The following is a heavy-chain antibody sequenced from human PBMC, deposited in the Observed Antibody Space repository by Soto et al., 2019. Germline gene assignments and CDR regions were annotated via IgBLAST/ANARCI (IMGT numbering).Heavy chain of an antibody. CDR2: FSGSRGKT. D-gene: IGHD1-1*01. V-gene: IGHV3-23*01. J-gene: IGHJ4*02. CDR3: VRWNGFGDY. CDR1: GFTISDYG. Sequence: PGGSLRLSCAVSGFTISDYGVTWVRQPPGKGLYWVSGFSGSRGKTFYADSVRGRFTISREYSTNTVYLQMDSLGAEDTAVYYCVRWNGFGDYWGQGTLVTVSS.